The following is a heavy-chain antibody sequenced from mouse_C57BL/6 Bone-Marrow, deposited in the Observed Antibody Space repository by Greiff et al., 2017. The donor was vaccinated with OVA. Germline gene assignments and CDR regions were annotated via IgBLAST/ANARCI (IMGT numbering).Heavy chain of an antibody. CDR1: GFTFSDYY. D-gene: IGHD1-1*01. V-gene: IGHV5-12*01. CDR2: ISNGGGST. CDR3: ARHYYGSSPFAY. J-gene: IGHJ3*01. Sequence: EVKLMESGGGLVQPGGSLKLSCAASGFTFSDYYMCWVRQTPEKRLEWVAYISNGGGSTYYPDTVKGRFTISRDNAKNTLYLQMSRLKSEDTAMYYCARHYYGSSPFAYWGQGTLVTVSA.